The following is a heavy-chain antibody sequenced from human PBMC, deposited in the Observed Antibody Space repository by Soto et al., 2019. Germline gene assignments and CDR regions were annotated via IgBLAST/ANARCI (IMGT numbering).Heavy chain of an antibody. V-gene: IGHV4-38-2*02. CDR3: VRKQNDCLYYFDY. CDR1: ASPTASSCY. Sequence: SATVSRPFTFSASPTASSCYWGWIRPPPGKRLEWIGSMYPIGSTYYNPSLKSRVTMSVDTSNNEFSLKLTSVTAADTAVYYCVRKQNDCLYYFDYWGQGTLVTVSS. CDR2: MYPIGST. D-gene: IGHD1-1*01. J-gene: IGHJ4*02.